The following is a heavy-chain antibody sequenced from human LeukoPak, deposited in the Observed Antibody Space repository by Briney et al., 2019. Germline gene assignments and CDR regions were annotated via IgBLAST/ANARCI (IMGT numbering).Heavy chain of an antibody. CDR2: ISSSSSYI. CDR3: ARVVTRSGYYYYGMDV. D-gene: IGHD1-26*01. CDR1: GFTFSSYS. Sequence: GGSLRLSCAASGFTFSSYSMNWVRQAPGKGLEWVSSISSSSSYIYYADSVKGRFTISRDNAKNSLYLQMNSLRAEDTAVYYCARVVTRSGYYYYGMDVWGQGTTVTVSS. J-gene: IGHJ6*02. V-gene: IGHV3-21*01.